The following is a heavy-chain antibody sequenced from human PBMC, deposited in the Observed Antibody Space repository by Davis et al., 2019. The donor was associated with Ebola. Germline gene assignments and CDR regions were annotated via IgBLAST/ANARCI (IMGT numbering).Heavy chain of an antibody. J-gene: IGHJ6*02. Sequence: GGSLRLSCAASGFTFSTYAMSWVRQAPGKGLEWVSAISGSAITTYYADSVEGRFTISRDNSKNTLYLQMNSLRAEDTAVYYCAKDSYVSSGGYYYYGMDVWGQGTTVTVSS. CDR3: AKDSYVSSGGYYYYGMDV. V-gene: IGHV3-23*01. CDR1: GFTFSTYA. CDR2: ISGSAITT. D-gene: IGHD3-10*01.